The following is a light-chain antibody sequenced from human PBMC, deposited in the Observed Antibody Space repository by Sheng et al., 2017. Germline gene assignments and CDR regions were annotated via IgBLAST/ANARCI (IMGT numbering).Light chain of an antibody. V-gene: IGKV1-39*01. CDR2: AAT. J-gene: IGKJ1*01. CDR1: QNINNF. Sequence: IQLTQSPSSLSASVGDRVTITCRASQNINNFLNWYQQKPGRAPNLLIYAATSLQSGVPSRFSGSGSGTDFTLTISSLQPEDFATYYCQQTYSTVWAFGQGTKV. CDR3: QQTYSTVWA.